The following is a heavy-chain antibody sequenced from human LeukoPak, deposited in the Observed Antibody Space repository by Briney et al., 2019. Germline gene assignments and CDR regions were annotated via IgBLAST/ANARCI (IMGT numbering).Heavy chain of an antibody. D-gene: IGHD3-9*01. V-gene: IGHV7-4-1*02. CDR1: GYTFTNYA. Sequence: ASVKVSCKASGYTFTNYAMNWVRQAPGQGLEWMGWFNTSTGNPTYAQGFTGWFVFSLDTSVSTAYLQISSLKAEDTAVYYCARDAMTGYYVSFGYWGQGTLVTVSS. CDR3: ARDAMTGYYVSFGY. J-gene: IGHJ4*02. CDR2: FNTSTGNP.